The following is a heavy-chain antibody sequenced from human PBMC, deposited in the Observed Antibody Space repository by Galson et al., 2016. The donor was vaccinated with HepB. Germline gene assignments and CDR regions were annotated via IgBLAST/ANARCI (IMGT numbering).Heavy chain of an antibody. J-gene: IGHJ2*01. V-gene: IGHV3-30-3*01. Sequence: SLRLSCAASGFIFSSFVVHWVRQAPGKGLEWVAVISSDGSNKNYADSVKGRFTISRDNSKNTLDLQMNSLRAEDTAVYYCARDLHLAWYFDLWGRGTWVTVSS. CDR2: ISSDGSNK. CDR3: ARDLHLAWYFDL. CDR1: GFIFSSFV.